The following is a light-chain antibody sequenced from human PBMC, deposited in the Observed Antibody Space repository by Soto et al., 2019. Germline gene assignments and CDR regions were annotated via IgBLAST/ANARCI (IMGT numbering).Light chain of an antibody. CDR2: STN. V-gene: IGLV1-44*01. Sequence: QSVLTQPPSASVTPGQSVTISCSGSSSKIGSNSVNWYQQLPGPAPKLHIYSTNQRPSGVPDRFSGSKSDTSASLAISGLQSEDEADYYCAAWDDSLNGEVVFGGGTQLTVL. CDR1: SSKIGSNS. CDR3: AAWDDSLNGEVV. J-gene: IGLJ2*01.